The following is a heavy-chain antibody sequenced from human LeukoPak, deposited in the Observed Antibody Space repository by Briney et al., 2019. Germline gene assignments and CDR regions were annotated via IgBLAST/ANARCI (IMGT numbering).Heavy chain of an antibody. Sequence: GGSLRLSCAASGLTFSSYAMHWVRQAPGKGLEWVAVISYDGSNKYYADSVKGRFTISRDNSKNTLYLQMNSLRAEDTAVYYCASPLIVGATTGSFDYWGQGTLVTVSS. J-gene: IGHJ4*02. CDR3: ASPLIVGATTGSFDY. CDR2: ISYDGSNK. V-gene: IGHV3-30-3*01. CDR1: GLTFSSYA. D-gene: IGHD1-26*01.